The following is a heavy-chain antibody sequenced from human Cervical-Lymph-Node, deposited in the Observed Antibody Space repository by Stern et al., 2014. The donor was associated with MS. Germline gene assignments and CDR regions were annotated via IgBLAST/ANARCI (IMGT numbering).Heavy chain of an antibody. CDR2: MNPNTGDT. CDR1: GYTFTSYD. Sequence: MQLVESGAEVKKPGASVRVSCKASGYTFTSYDINWVRQAPGQGLEWMGWMNPNTGDTGYAQEFHGRITMTRNTSLSTAYMDLSSLRSEDTATYYCARTYELDYWGQGTLVVVSS. V-gene: IGHV1-8*01. J-gene: IGHJ4*02. D-gene: IGHD5-12*01. CDR3: ARTYELDY.